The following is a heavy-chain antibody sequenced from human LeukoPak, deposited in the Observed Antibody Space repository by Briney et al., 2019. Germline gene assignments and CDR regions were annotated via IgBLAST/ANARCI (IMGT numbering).Heavy chain of an antibody. Sequence: GESLQISCKGSGYSFTSYWIGWARQMPGKGLEWMGIIYPGDSDTRYRPPFQGQLTISADKSISTPYLQWSSRKASDTAMYYCARLSVTAMVTPFLDYWGQGSRVTASS. CDR2: IYPGDSDT. D-gene: IGHD5-18*01. CDR1: GYSFTSYW. V-gene: IGHV5-51*01. CDR3: ARLSVTAMVTPFLDY. J-gene: IGHJ4*02.